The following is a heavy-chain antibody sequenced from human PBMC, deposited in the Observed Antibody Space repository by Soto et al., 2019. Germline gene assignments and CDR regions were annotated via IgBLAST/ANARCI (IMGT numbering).Heavy chain of an antibody. CDR3: AKNDIPWGVPNWFDP. J-gene: IGHJ5*02. D-gene: IGHD3-16*01. Sequence: EEQLLESGGDLVQPGGSLRLSCAASGFTFSSFALSWVRQPPGKGLQWVSTISPGGTTTSYADSVKGRFIVSRDDSKNMVYLQMHSLTAEDTGVYYCAKNDIPWGVPNWFDPWGQGTLVTVSS. CDR2: ISPGGTTT. V-gene: IGHV3-23*01. CDR1: GFTFSSFA.